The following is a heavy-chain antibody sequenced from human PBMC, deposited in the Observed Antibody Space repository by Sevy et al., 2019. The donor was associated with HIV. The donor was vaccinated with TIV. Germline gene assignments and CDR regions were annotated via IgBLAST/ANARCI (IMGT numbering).Heavy chain of an antibody. D-gene: IGHD4-17*01. CDR2: ISGSGGST. V-gene: IGHV3-23*01. Sequence: GGSLRRSCAASGFTFSSYAMSWVRPAPGKGLGWVSAISGSGGSTYYADSVKGRFTISRDNSKNTLYLQMNSLRAEDTAVYYCAKGGYGGNDAPLVYWGQGTLVTVSS. J-gene: IGHJ4*02. CDR1: GFTFSSYA. CDR3: AKGGYGGNDAPLVY.